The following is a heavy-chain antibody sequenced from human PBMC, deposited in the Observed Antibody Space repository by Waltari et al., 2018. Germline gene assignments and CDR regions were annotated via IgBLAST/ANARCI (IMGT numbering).Heavy chain of an antibody. Sequence: QVQLQESGPGLVKPSETLSLTCTVSGGSISSHYWSWIRQPPGKGLEWIGYIYYSGRTNYNPALKSRVTISVDTSKNQFSRKLSSVTAADTAVYYCARSGSLNWFDPWGQGTLVTVSS. D-gene: IGHD3-10*01. CDR3: ARSGSLNWFDP. CDR1: GGSISSHY. V-gene: IGHV4-59*11. CDR2: IYYSGRT. J-gene: IGHJ5*02.